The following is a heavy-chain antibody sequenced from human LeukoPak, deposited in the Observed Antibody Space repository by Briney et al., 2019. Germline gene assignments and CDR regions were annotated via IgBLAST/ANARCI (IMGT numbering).Heavy chain of an antibody. V-gene: IGHV3-30*02. CDR1: GFTFSSYG. CDR2: IRYDGSNK. J-gene: IGHJ4*02. D-gene: IGHD3-10*01. Sequence: GGSLRLSCAASGFTFSSYGMYWVRQAPAKGLEWVAFIRYDGSNKYYADSVKGRFTISRDNSKNTLCLQMNSLRVEDTAVYYCAKDRGYYFDYWGQGTLVTVSS. CDR3: AKDRGYYFDY.